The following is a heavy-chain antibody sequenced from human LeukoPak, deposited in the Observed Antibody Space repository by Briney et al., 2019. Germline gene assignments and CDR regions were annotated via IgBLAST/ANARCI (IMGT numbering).Heavy chain of an antibody. J-gene: IGHJ3*02. CDR1: GYTFTSYG. CDR3: ARDRRDILTGPQSSDAFDS. V-gene: IGHV1-18*01. D-gene: IGHD3-9*01. CDR2: ISVYNGNT. Sequence: GASVKVSCKASGYTFTSYGISWVRQAPGQGLEWMGWISVYNGNTNYAQKLQGRVTLTTDTSTSTAYMELRNLRSDDTAVYYCARDRRDILTGPQSSDAFDSWGQGTMVTVSS.